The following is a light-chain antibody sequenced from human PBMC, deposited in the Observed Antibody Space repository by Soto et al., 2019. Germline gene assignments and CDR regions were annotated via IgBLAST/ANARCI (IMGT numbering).Light chain of an antibody. CDR1: SGHSNYA. CDR2: LNSDGSH. V-gene: IGLV4-69*01. J-gene: IGLJ2*01. Sequence: QLVLTQSPSASASLGASVKLTCTLSSGHSNYAIAWHQQQSEKGPRYLMKLNSDGSHSKGDGIPDRFSGSSSGPERYLTISSLQSEDEADYYCQTWGSGIVVFGGGTKLTVL. CDR3: QTWGSGIVV.